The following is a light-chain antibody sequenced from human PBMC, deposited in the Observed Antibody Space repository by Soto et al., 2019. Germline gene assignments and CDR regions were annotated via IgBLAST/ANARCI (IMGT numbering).Light chain of an antibody. CDR2: EVD. V-gene: IGLV2-14*01. Sequence: QSALSQPASVSGSPGQSITLSCTGTSADVGGYNYVSWYQQRPGKAPQLLIHEVDNRPSGVSFRFSGFKSGAPASLTISGLQADYEGIYYCLSYTSHSFYVFGTGTKVTVL. CDR3: LSYTSHSFYV. J-gene: IGLJ1*01. CDR1: SADVGGYNY.